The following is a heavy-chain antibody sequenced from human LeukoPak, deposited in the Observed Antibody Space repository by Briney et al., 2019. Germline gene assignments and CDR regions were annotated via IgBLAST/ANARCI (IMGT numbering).Heavy chain of an antibody. CDR3: ARGATISETGYFDF. CDR1: GGSFSRYY. D-gene: IGHD5-24*01. CDR2: IDHRGDT. Sequence: NPSETLSLTCAVYGGSFSRYYWSWIRQSPGKGLEWIAEIDHRGDTNYNPSVKSRVTISVDTSKNQFSLKMGSLSAADTALYYCARGATISETGYFDFWGQGTLVTVSS. J-gene: IGHJ4*03. V-gene: IGHV4-34*01.